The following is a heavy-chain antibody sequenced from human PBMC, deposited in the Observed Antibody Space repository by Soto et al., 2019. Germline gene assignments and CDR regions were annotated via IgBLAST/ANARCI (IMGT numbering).Heavy chain of an antibody. V-gene: IGHV3-23*01. CDR2: ISGSGGST. D-gene: IGHD2-15*01. J-gene: IGHJ5*02. Sequence: LRLSFAASGFTFSSYAMSWVRQAPGKGLEWVSAISGSGGSTYYADSVKGRFTISRDNSKNTLYLQMNSLRAEDTAVYYCAKDQGYCSGGSCYSGWFDPWGQGTLVTVSS. CDR1: GFTFSSYA. CDR3: AKDQGYCSGGSCYSGWFDP.